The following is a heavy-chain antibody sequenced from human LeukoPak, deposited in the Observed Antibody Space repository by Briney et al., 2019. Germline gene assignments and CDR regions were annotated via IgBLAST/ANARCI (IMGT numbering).Heavy chain of an antibody. CDR1: GFTFDDYA. CDR2: ISWNSGSI. V-gene: IGHV3-9*01. J-gene: IGHJ4*02. CDR3: AKGFPDTYYYDSSGYFDY. D-gene: IGHD3-22*01. Sequence: GRSLRLSCAASGFTFDDYAMHWVRQAPGKGLEWVSGISWNSGSIGYADSVKGRFTISRDNAKNSLYLQMNSLRAEDTALYYCAKGFPDTYYYDSSGYFDYWGQGTLVTVSS.